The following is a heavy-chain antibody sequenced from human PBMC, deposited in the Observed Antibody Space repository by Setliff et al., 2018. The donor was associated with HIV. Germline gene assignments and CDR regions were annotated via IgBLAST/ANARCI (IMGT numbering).Heavy chain of an antibody. Sequence: SETLSLTCTVSGGSISNEDYFWSWIRQPAGKGLEWIGRFYTSGSTNYNPPFKSRVTISEVTSENQISLKLTSVTAADTAIYYCARGGGRVVRGLIGMYYFDYWGQGILVTVSS. CDR1: GGSISNEDYF. V-gene: IGHV4-61*02. J-gene: IGHJ4*02. CDR3: ARGGGRVVRGLIGMYYFDY. D-gene: IGHD3-10*01. CDR2: FYTSGST.